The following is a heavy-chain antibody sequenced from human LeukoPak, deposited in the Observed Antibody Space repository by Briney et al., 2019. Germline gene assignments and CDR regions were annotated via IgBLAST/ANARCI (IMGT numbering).Heavy chain of an antibody. V-gene: IGHV4-61*02. Sequence: PSQTLSLTCTVSGGSINSGNYYWSWIRQPAGKGLEWIGRMYPGGSTEYSPSLKSRVSISVDTSKNQVSLKLSSVTAADTALYYRSRKTLSYYGAGGVFDYWGQGTLVTVSS. J-gene: IGHJ4*02. CDR2: MYPGGST. CDR3: SRKTLSYYGAGGVFDY. D-gene: IGHD3-10*01. CDR1: GGSINSGNYY.